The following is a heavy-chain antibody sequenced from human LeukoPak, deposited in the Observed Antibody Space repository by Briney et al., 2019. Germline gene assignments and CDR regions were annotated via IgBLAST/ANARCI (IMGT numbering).Heavy chain of an antibody. CDR2: IIPIFGTA. J-gene: IGHJ6*03. CDR3: AHTLGYCSSTSCPKLYYYYYMDV. D-gene: IGHD2-2*01. Sequence: SVKVSCKASGGTFSSYAISWVRQAPGQGLEWMGGIIPIFGTANYAQKFQGRVTISADESTSTAYMELSSLRSEDTAVYYCAHTLGYCSSTSCPKLYYYYYMDVWGKGTTVTVSS. CDR1: GGTFSSYA. V-gene: IGHV1-69*13.